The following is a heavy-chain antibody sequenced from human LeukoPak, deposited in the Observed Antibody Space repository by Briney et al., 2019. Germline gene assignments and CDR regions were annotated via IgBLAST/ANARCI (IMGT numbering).Heavy chain of an antibody. Sequence: GGSLRLSCAASGFTFSNYWMSWVRQAPGKGLEWVANIKQDGSENYYVDSVKGRFTVSRDDAKNSLYLQMNSLRAEDTAVYYCARLPTDSNFDYWGQGTLVTVSS. CDR2: IKQDGSEN. J-gene: IGHJ4*02. CDR3: ARLPTDSNFDY. V-gene: IGHV3-7*01. CDR1: GFTFSNYW.